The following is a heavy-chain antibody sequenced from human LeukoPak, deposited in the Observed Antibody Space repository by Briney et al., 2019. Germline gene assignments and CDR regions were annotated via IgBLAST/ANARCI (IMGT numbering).Heavy chain of an antibody. CDR3: AKDLAELVEDTAMVTGYYFDY. D-gene: IGHD5-18*01. CDR2: ISYDGSNK. Sequence: GGSLRLSCAASGFTFSSYGMHWVRQAPGKGLEWVAVISYDGSNKYYADSVKGRFTISRDNSKNTLYLQMNSLRAEDTAVYYCAKDLAELVEDTAMVTGYYFDYWGQGTLVTVSS. V-gene: IGHV3-30*18. CDR1: GFTFSSYG. J-gene: IGHJ4*01.